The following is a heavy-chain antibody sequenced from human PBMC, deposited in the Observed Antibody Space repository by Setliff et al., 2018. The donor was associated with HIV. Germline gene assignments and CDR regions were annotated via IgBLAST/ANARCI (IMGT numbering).Heavy chain of an antibody. J-gene: IGHJ4*02. CDR2: IYYSGRT. CDR3: ATMGRRGWFIDY. D-gene: IGHD6-19*01. Sequence: SETLSLTCIVSGGSISSSSYYWGWIRQPPGKGLEWIGSIYYSGRTYYNPSLKSRVTTSVEKSKNQFSLKLSSVTAADTAVYYCATMGRRGWFIDYWGQGTLVTVSS. CDR1: GGSISSSSYY. V-gene: IGHV4-39*01.